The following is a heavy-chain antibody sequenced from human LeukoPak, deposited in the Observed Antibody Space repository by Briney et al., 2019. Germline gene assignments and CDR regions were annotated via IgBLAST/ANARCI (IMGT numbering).Heavy chain of an antibody. V-gene: IGHV3-66*01. CDR1: GFTVSHNY. D-gene: IGHD3-9*01. Sequence: QTGGSLRLSCAASGFTVSHNYMTWVRQAPGKGLEWVSLIYSGGSTSYADSVKGRFTISRDSSKNTLYLQMNSLRAEDTAVYYCARSFYDILIGYYQYFDYWGQGTLVTVSS. CDR3: ARSFYDILIGYYQYFDY. CDR2: IYSGGST. J-gene: IGHJ4*02.